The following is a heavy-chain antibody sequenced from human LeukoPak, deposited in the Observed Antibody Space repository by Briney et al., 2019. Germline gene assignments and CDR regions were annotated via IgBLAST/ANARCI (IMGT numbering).Heavy chain of an antibody. J-gene: IGHJ4*02. Sequence: ASVEVSCKASGYTFTGYYMNWVRRAPGQGLEWMGWINPNSGGTNYAQKFQGRVTMTRDTSISTAYMELSRLRSDDTAVYYCAREDSGSYYRPKRGYFDYWGQGTLVTVSS. CDR3: AREDSGSYYRPKRGYFDY. CDR1: GYTFTGYY. CDR2: INPNSGGT. D-gene: IGHD1-26*01. V-gene: IGHV1-2*02.